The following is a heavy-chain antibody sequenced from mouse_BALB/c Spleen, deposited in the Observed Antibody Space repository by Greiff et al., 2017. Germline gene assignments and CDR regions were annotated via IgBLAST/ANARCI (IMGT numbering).Heavy chain of an antibody. J-gene: IGHJ4*01. D-gene: IGHD2-3*01. CDR3: ARWDDGYSFYAMDY. CDR2: ISYSGST. V-gene: IGHV3-2*02. Sequence: EVKVEESGPGLVKPSQSLSLTCTVTGYSITSDYAWNWIRQFPGNKLEWMGYISYSGSTSYNPSLKSRISITRDTSKNQFFLQLNSVTTEDTATYYCARWDDGYSFYAMDYWGQGTSVTVSS. CDR1: GYSITSDYA.